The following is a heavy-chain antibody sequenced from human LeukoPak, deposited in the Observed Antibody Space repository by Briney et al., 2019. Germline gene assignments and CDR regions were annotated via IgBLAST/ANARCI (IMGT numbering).Heavy chain of an antibody. J-gene: IGHJ4*02. CDR1: GFAFDDYA. CDR2: ISWNSGSI. CDR3: AKDIAAAGLDY. Sequence: GRSLRLSCAASGFAFDDYAMHWVRQAPGKGLEWVSGISWNSGSIGYADSVKGRFTISRDNAKNSLYLQMNSLRAEDTALYYCAKDIAAAGLDYWGRGTLVTVSS. D-gene: IGHD6-13*01. V-gene: IGHV3-9*01.